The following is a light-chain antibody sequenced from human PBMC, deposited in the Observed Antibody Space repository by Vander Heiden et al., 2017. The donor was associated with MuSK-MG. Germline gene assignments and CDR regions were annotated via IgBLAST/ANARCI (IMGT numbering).Light chain of an antibody. V-gene: IGKV4-1*01. CDR2: WAS. CDR3: QQYYSRPPWT. Sequence: DIVLTQSPDSLAVSLGETATITCKASQSVLDNVNNKNYLGWYQKKPGQPPKRLVYWASTRECGVPDRFSGSGSGTDFTLTISSLQAEDVAVYYCQQYYSRPPWTFGQGTRVEIK. J-gene: IGKJ1*01. CDR1: QSVLDNVNNKNY.